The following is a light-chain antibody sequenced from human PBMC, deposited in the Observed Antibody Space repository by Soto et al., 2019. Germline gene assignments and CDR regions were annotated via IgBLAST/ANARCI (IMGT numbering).Light chain of an antibody. CDR2: DAS. V-gene: IGKV3-11*01. Sequence: EIVLTQSPATLSLSPRERATLSCRASQSVGSDLAWFQQIPGQTPRLLIYDASNRATGIPARFSGSGSGTDFTLTISSLEPEDLAVYYCQQRSNSPLTFGGGTKVEIK. J-gene: IGKJ4*01. CDR3: QQRSNSPLT. CDR1: QSVGSD.